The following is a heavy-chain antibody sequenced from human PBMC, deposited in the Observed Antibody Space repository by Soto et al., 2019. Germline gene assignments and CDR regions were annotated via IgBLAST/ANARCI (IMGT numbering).Heavy chain of an antibody. CDR3: ARENYYGSGTYFRLGV. J-gene: IGHJ6*02. CDR1: GDSISTYY. CDR2: LYDSGST. V-gene: IGHV4-59*01. Sequence: QVQLQESGPGLVKPSETLSLTCTVSGDSISTYYWSWIRQPPGKGLELIGYLYDSGSTHYNPSLKSRVTDSVNTSRNQVSLKLTSVTAADTAVYYCARENYYGSGTYFRLGVWGQGTSVTV. D-gene: IGHD3-10*01.